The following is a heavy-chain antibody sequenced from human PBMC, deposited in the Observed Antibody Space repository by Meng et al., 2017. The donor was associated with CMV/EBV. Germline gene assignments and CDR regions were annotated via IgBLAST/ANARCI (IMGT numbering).Heavy chain of an antibody. J-gene: IGHJ5*02. V-gene: IGHV3-30-3*01. CDR3: ARGRLLKNWFDP. Sequence: GESLKISCAASGFTFSSYAIHWVRQAPGKGLEWVAVISSDGSKAYYADSVRGRFTISRDNSKNTLHLQMVSLRAEDTAVYYCARGRLLKNWFDPWGQGTLVTVSS. CDR2: ISSDGSKA. CDR1: GFTFSSYA.